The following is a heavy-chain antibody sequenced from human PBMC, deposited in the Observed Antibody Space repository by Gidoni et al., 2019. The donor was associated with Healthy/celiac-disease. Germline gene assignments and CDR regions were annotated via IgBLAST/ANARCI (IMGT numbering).Heavy chain of an antibody. J-gene: IGHJ4*02. CDR2: IYYSGST. D-gene: IGHD6-13*01. CDR3: ARLSIVVAAAEYYFDY. CDR1: GGSISSSRYY. V-gene: IGHV4-39*01. Sequence: QLQLQESGPGLVKPSEPLSLPCTVPGGSISSSRYYWGWIRQPPGKGLEWIGSIYYSGSTYYNPSLKSRVTISVDTSKNQFSLKLSSVTAADTAVYYCARLSIVVAAAEYYFDYWGQGTLVTVSS.